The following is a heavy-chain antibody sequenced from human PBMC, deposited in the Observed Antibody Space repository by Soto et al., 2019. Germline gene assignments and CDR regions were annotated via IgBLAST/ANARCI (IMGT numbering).Heavy chain of an antibody. CDR1: GGTFSSYS. V-gene: IGHV1-69*01. CDR2: IIPIFGTA. J-gene: IGHJ4*02. D-gene: IGHD1-26*01. Sequence: QVQLVQSGAEVKKPGSSVKVSCKASGGTFSSYSINWVRQAPGQGLEWMGEIIPIFGTANYAQKFQGSVTITADESTSTDYMELSSLTAEDTAVYYCARDGGRHSGGIDYWGQGTLVTVSS. CDR3: ARDGGRHSGGIDY.